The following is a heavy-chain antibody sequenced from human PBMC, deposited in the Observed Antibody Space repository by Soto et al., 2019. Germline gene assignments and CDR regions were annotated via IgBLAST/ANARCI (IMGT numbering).Heavy chain of an antibody. V-gene: IGHV3-23*01. CDR1: GFTFSSYA. D-gene: IGHD2-2*01. CDR3: AKDLQKVVPAASEGDYYYYMDV. CDR2: ISGSGGST. Sequence: GGSLRLSCAASGFTFSSYAMSWVRQAPGKGLEWVSAISGSGGSTYYADSVKGRFTISRDNSKNTLYLQMNSLRAEDTAVYYCAKDLQKVVPAASEGDYYYYMDVWGKGTTVTVSS. J-gene: IGHJ6*03.